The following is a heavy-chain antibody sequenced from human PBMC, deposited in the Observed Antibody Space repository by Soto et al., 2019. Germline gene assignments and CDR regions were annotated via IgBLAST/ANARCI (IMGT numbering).Heavy chain of an antibody. J-gene: IGHJ4*02. D-gene: IGHD6-6*01. CDR2: IKSNTDGGTT. Sequence: PGGSLRLSCAASGFTFSDAWMNWVRQAPGKGLEWVGHIKSNTDGGTTAYAGPVKDRFTISRDDSYNTLYLQMNSLKTEDTAVYYCTTAKAYGSSRSDYWGQGTPVTVSS. CDR1: GFTFSDAW. CDR3: TTAKAYGSSRSDY. V-gene: IGHV3-15*01.